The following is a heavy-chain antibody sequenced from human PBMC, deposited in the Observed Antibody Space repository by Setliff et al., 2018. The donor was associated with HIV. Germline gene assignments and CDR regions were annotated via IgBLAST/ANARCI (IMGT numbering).Heavy chain of an antibody. J-gene: IGHJ6*03. CDR1: GGSISSGSYY. D-gene: IGHD2-2*01. CDR2: IYYSGST. Sequence: SETLSLTCTVSGGSISSGSYYWSWIRQPPGKGLEWIGSIYYSGSTYYNPSLKSRVTISVDTSKNQFSLKLSSVTAADTAVYYCARHRDPPGTSWIFYYYYMDLWGGGTTVTVSS. CDR3: ARHRDPPGTSWIFYYYYMDL. V-gene: IGHV4-39*01.